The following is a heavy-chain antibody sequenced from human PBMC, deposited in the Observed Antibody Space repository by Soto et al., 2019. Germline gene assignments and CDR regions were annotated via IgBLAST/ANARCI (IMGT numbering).Heavy chain of an antibody. J-gene: IGHJ4*02. CDR2: MKEDGTEE. Sequence: GGSLRLSCTASGFTFSTSWTAWVRQAPGKGLEWVATMKEDGTEEAYVDSVKGRFTVSRDNAQNSLYLQMNSLRVEDTAAYFCVIDVLVWGQGALVTVS. D-gene: IGHD6-6*01. V-gene: IGHV3-7*01. CDR1: GFTFSTSW. CDR3: VIDVLV.